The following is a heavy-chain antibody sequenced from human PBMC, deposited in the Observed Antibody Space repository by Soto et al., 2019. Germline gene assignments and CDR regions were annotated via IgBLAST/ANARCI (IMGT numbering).Heavy chain of an antibody. Sequence: GGSLRLSCTASGFTFGDYAMSWVRQAPGKGLEWVGFIRSKAYGGTTEYAASVKGRFTISRDDSKSIAYLQMNSLKTEDKAVYYCTREYSSSYYYYYMDVWGKGTTVTVSS. CDR1: GFTFGDYA. D-gene: IGHD6-6*01. CDR2: IRSKAYGGTT. V-gene: IGHV3-49*04. CDR3: TREYSSSYYYYYMDV. J-gene: IGHJ6*03.